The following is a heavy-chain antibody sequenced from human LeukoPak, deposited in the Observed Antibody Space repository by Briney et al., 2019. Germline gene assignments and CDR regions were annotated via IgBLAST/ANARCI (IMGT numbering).Heavy chain of an antibody. CDR3: AKGGLVHRFDP. V-gene: IGHV3-23*01. CDR1: GFTFSSYA. CDR2: ISGSGDNT. J-gene: IGHJ5*02. Sequence: GGSLRLSCAASGFTFSSYAMSWVRQAPGKGLEWVSGISGSGDNTYYADSVKGRFTISRDNSKNTLYLQMNSLRADDRAVYYCAKGGLVHRFDPWGQGTLVTVSP.